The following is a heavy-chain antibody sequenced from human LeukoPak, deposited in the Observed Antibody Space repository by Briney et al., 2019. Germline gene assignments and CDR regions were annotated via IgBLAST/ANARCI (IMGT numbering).Heavy chain of an antibody. CDR3: AVGYCSSTSCSPVDAFDI. J-gene: IGHJ3*02. CDR2: IYPGDSDT. V-gene: IGHV5-51*01. D-gene: IGHD2-2*01. CDR1: GYSFTSYW. Sequence: GESLKISCKGSGYSFTSYWIAWVRQMPGKGLEWMGIIYPGDSDTRYSPSFQGQVTISADKSISTAYLQWSSLKASDTAMYYCAVGYCSSTSCSPVDAFDIWGQGTMVTVSS.